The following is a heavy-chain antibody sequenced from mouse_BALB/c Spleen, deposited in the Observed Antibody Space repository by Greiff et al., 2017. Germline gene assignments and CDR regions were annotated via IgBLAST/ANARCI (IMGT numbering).Heavy chain of an antibody. D-gene: IGHD2-4*01. CDR2: ISSGSSTI. CDR1: GFTFSSFG. V-gene: IGHV5-17*02. Sequence: EVKLMESGGGLVQPGGSRKLSCAASGFTFSSFGMHWVRQAPEKGLEWVAYISSGSSTIYYADTVKGRFTISRDNPKNTLFLQMTSLRSEDTAMYYCARLDDYDVGYAMDYWGQGTSVTVSS. J-gene: IGHJ4*01. CDR3: ARLDDYDVGYAMDY.